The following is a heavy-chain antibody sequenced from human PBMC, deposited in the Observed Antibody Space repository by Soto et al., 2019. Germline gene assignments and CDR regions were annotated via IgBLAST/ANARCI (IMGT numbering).Heavy chain of an antibody. D-gene: IGHD3-16*01. CDR2: ISGTGGST. CDR1: GGMFSSYV. Sequence: GSLRLSCEASGGMFSSYVMNWVRQAPGKGLEWVSGISGTGGSTKYADSVQGRFTISRDSSRNTLYLQMNSLRPDDTALYYCARGGADSYNWFDPWGQGTLVTVSS. V-gene: IGHV3-23*01. CDR3: ARGGADSYNWFDP. J-gene: IGHJ5*02.